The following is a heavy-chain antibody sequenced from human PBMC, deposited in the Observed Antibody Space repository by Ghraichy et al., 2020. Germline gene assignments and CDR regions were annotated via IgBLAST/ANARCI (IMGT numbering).Heavy chain of an antibody. D-gene: IGHD2-2*02. CDR2: IKQDGSEK. CDR3: AREMFCSSTSCYTGYYYGMDV. Sequence: GGSLRLSCAASGFTFSSYWMSWVRQAPGKGLEWVANIKQDGSEKYYVDSVKGRFTISRDNAKNSLYLQMNSLRAEDTAVYYCAREMFCSSTSCYTGYYYGMDVWGQGTTVTVSS. V-gene: IGHV3-7*01. CDR1: GFTFSSYW. J-gene: IGHJ6*02.